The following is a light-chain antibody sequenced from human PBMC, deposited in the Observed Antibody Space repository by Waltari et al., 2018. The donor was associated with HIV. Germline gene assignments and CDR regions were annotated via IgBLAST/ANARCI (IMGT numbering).Light chain of an antibody. Sequence: SYELTQPPSVSVSPGQTARITCSGDALTKKYAHWYQQKSGQAPVLVIYEDSKRASGTPAVFSGSISGTMATLTISGARVEDEGDYYCYSTDSSGNHWVFGGGTKLTVL. CDR1: ALTKKY. CDR2: EDS. CDR3: YSTDSSGNHWV. J-gene: IGLJ3*02. V-gene: IGLV3-10*01.